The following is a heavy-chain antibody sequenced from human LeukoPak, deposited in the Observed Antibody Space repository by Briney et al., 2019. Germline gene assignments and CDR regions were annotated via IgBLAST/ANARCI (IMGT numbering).Heavy chain of an antibody. J-gene: IGHJ6*02. CDR3: ARGGGLDV. CDR1: GFTFSSYW. D-gene: IGHD3-16*01. CDR2: INHNGNVN. V-gene: IGHV3-7*03. Sequence: GGSLTLSCAASGFTFSSYWMNWARQAPGKGLEWVASINHNGNVNYYVDSVKGRFAISRDNAKNSLYLQMSNLRAEDTAVYFCARGGGLDVWGQGATVTVSS.